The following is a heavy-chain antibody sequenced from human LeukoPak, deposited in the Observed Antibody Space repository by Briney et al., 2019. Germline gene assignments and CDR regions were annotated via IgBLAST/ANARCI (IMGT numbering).Heavy chain of an antibody. Sequence: ASVKVSCKASGGTFGSYAISWVRQAPGQGLEWMGGIIPIFGTANYAQKFQGRVTITTDESTSTAYMELSSLRSEDTAVYYCARAHDSSGYYGGWGQGTLVTVSS. CDR1: GGTFGSYA. CDR3: ARAHDSSGYYGG. D-gene: IGHD3-22*01. CDR2: IIPIFGTA. V-gene: IGHV1-69*05. J-gene: IGHJ4*02.